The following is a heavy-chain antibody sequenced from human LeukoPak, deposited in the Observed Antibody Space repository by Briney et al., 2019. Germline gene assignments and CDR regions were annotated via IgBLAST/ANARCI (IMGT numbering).Heavy chain of an antibody. V-gene: IGHV3-30-3*01. CDR3: ARARGSGWYAYYYGMDV. Sequence: GRSRRLSCAASGFTFSSYAMHWVRQAPGKGLEWVAVISYDGSNKYYADSVKGRFTISRDNSKNTLYLQMNSLRAEDTAVYYCARARGSGWYAYYYGMDVWGQGTTVTVSS. CDR1: GFTFSSYA. CDR2: ISYDGSNK. D-gene: IGHD6-19*01. J-gene: IGHJ6*02.